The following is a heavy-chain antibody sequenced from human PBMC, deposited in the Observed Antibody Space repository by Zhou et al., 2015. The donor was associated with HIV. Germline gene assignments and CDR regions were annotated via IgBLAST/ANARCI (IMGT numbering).Heavy chain of an antibody. CDR1: GGTFSSYT. V-gene: IGHV1-69*02. CDR2: IIPILGIA. Sequence: QVQLVQSGAEVKKPGSSVKVSCKASGGTFSSYTISWVRQAPGQGLEWMGRIIPILGIANYAQKFQGRVTITADKSTSTAYMELSSLRSEDTAVYYCARASSLEYYFDYWGQGTLVTVSS. J-gene: IGHJ4*02. CDR3: ARASSLEYYFDY. D-gene: IGHD3-3*01.